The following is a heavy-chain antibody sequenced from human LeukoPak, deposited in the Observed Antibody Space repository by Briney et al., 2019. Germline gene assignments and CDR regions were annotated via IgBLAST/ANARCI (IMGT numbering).Heavy chain of an antibody. V-gene: IGHV3-7*05. Sequence: QPGGSPRLSCAASGFTFSSYWMSWVRQAPGKGLEWAANMNEDGSAKHYVDSVKGRFTISRDNAKNSLYLQMNSLRVEDTAVYYCARHLHWGWDYWGQGALVTVSS. CDR1: GFTFSSYW. J-gene: IGHJ4*02. D-gene: IGHD7-27*01. CDR2: MNEDGSAK. CDR3: ARHLHWGWDY.